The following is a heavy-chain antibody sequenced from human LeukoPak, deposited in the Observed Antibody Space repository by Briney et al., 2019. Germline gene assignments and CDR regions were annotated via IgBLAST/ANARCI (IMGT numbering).Heavy chain of an antibody. D-gene: IGHD3-9*01. Sequence: GGSLRLSCVGSGFTFSRHPMSWVRRAPGKGLEWVANIKQDGSEKYYVDSVKGRFTISRDNAKNSLYLQMNSLRAEDTAVYYCAREPSYDILTGYYLDYWGQGTLVTVSS. V-gene: IGHV3-7*01. CDR1: GFTFSRHP. J-gene: IGHJ4*02. CDR3: AREPSYDILTGYYLDY. CDR2: IKQDGSEK.